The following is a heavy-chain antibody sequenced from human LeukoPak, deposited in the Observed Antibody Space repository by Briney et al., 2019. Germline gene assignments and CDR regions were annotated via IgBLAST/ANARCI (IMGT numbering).Heavy chain of an antibody. J-gene: IGHJ4*02. CDR2: ISGSGGST. CDR1: GFTFSSYA. Sequence: SGGSLRLSCAASGFTFSSYAMSWVRQAPGKGLEWVSAISGSGGSTYYADSVKGRFTISRDNSKNTLYLQMNSLRAEDTAVYYCAKDRRGSYGRRGYYFDYWGQGTPVTVSS. CDR3: AKDRRGSYGRRGYYFDY. D-gene: IGHD5-18*01. V-gene: IGHV3-23*01.